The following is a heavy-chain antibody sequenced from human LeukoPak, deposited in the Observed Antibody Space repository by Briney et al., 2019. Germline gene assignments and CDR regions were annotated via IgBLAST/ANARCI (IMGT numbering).Heavy chain of an antibody. V-gene: IGHV1-18*01. CDR2: ISAYNGNT. CDR3: ARVPGWFGPQPPQYMDV. CDR1: GYTFTSYG. D-gene: IGHD3-10*01. Sequence: PEASVNVSCTASGYTFTSYGISWVRQAPGQGLEWMVCISAYNGNTNYAQKLQGRVTMTTDTSTSTAYMELRSLRSDDTAVYYCARVPGWFGPQPPQYMDVWGKGTTVTISS. J-gene: IGHJ6*03.